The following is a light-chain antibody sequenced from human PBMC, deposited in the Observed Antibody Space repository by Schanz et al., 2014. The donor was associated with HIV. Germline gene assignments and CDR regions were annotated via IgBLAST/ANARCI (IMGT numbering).Light chain of an antibody. CDR2: DAS. Sequence: EIVMTQSPATLSVSPGERATLSCRASQSVSGDYFAWYQHKPGQAPRLLIYDASNRAAGIPARFSGSGSGTDFTLTISSLEPEDFAVYYCQYCSNWPFFGQGTKL. CDR3: QYCSNWPF. V-gene: IGKV3-11*01. CDR1: QSVSGDY. J-gene: IGKJ2*01.